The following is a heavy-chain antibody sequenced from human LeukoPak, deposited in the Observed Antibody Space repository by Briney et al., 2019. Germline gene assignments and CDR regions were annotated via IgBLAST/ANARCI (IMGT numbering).Heavy chain of an antibody. CDR3: ARAWIRLWTNGLDY. D-gene: IGHD5-18*01. J-gene: IGHJ4*02. CDR1: GYTFTGYY. V-gene: IGHV1-2*02. Sequence: ASVKVSCKASGYTFTGYYMHWVRQAPGQGLEWMGWINPNSGGTNYAQKFQGRVTTTRDTSISTAYMELSSLRSDDTAVYYCARAWIRLWTNGLDYWGQGTLVTVSS. CDR2: INPNSGGT.